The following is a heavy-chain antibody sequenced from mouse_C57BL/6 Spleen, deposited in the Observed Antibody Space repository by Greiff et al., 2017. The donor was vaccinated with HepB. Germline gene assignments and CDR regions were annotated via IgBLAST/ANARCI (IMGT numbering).Heavy chain of an antibody. D-gene: IGHD1-1*01. V-gene: IGHV1-53*01. CDR1: GYTFTSYW. CDR3: AREGPYYGSSYNY. J-gene: IGHJ2*01. CDR2: INPSNGGT. Sequence: VQLQQSGTELVKSGASVKLSCKASGYTFTSYWMHWVKQRPGQGLEWIGNINPSNGGTNYNEKFKSKATLTVDKSSSTAYMQLSSLTSEDSAVYYCAREGPYYGSSYNYWGQGTTLTVSS.